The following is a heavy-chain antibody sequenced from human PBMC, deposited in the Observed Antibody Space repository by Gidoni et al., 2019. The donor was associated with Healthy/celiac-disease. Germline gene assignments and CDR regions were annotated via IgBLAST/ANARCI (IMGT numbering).Heavy chain of an antibody. Sequence: QVQLVESGGGVVQPGRSLRLSCAASGFTFSSYAMHWVRQAPGKGLEWVAVISYDGSNKYYADSVKGRFTISRDNSKNTLYLQMNSLRAEDTALYYCARERNDYGDYWGQGTLVTVSS. J-gene: IGHJ4*02. V-gene: IGHV3-30-3*01. CDR3: ARERNDYGDY. CDR1: GFTFSSYA. CDR2: ISYDGSNK.